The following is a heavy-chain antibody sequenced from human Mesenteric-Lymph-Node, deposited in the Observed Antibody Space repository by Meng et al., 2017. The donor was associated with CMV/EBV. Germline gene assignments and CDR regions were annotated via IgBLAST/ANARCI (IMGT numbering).Heavy chain of an antibody. CDR1: GYIFTSYW. Sequence: KVSCKGSGYIFTSYWIAWVRQMPGKGLEWMGIIYPGDSDIRYGPSFQGQVTISADKSISTAYLQWSSLKASDTAMYYCARQGLLTSNWFDPWGQGTLVTVSS. V-gene: IGHV5-51*01. CDR3: ARQGLLTSNWFDP. CDR2: IYPGDSDI. J-gene: IGHJ5*02. D-gene: IGHD2-15*01.